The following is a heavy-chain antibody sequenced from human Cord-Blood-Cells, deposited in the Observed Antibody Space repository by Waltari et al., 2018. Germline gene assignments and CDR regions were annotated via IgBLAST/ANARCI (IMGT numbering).Heavy chain of an antibody. CDR1: GATFSRAA. J-gene: IGHJ6*02. CDR3: ATTLIYCSSTSCRYAPLYYYYGMVV. V-gene: IGHV1-69*01. Sequence: QVQLVQPGAAVKKPGSSVKVSCKASGATFSRAAISSVRHPSGPGPEWMGGLIPIFGTANYAQKFQGRVTITADESTSTAYMELSSLRSEDTAVYYCATTLIYCSSTSCRYAPLYYYYGMVVWGQATTVTVSS. D-gene: IGHD2-2*01. CDR2: LIPIFGTA.